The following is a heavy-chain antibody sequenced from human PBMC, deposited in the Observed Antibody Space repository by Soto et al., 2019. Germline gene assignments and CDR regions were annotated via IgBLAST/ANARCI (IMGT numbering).Heavy chain of an antibody. V-gene: IGHV4-59*01. CDR2: IYYSGST. Sequence: QVQLQESGPGLVKPSETLSLTCSVSGGSISSYYWSWIRQPPGKGLVWIGDIYYSGSTNYNPSLRSRVTTSVDTAKYRCCVNRSAVTAADTAVYYCARDRGVGQRGFYYGMEVWGQGTTVTDFS. J-gene: IGHJ6*02. CDR3: ARDRGVGQRGFYYGMEV. D-gene: IGHD3-10*01. CDR1: GGSISSYY.